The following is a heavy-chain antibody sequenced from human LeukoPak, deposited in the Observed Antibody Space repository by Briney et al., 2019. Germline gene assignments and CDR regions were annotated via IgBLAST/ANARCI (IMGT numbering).Heavy chain of an antibody. CDR2: IFYSGST. CDR3: ARGGVVVPAAIRGFDP. Sequence: SETLSLTCTVSGGSISNYYWSWIRQPPGKGLEWIGDIFYSGSTNYNPPLKGRVSMSVDTSKNQFSLKLSSVTAADTAVYYCARGGVVVPAAIRGFDPWGQGTLVTVSS. J-gene: IGHJ5*02. CDR1: GGSISNYY. V-gene: IGHV4-59*08. D-gene: IGHD2-2*01.